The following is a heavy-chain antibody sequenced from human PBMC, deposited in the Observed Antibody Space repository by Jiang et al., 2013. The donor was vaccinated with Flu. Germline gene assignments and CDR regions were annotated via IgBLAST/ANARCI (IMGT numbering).Heavy chain of an antibody. Sequence: WVRQAPGQGLEWMGIINPSGGSTSYAQKFQGRVTMTRDTSTSTVYMELSSLRSEDTAVYYCASRYYDSSGYYLQDAFDIWGQGTMVTVSS. D-gene: IGHD3-22*01. V-gene: IGHV1-46*01. J-gene: IGHJ3*02. CDR3: ASRYYDSSGYYLQDAFDI. CDR2: INPSGGST.